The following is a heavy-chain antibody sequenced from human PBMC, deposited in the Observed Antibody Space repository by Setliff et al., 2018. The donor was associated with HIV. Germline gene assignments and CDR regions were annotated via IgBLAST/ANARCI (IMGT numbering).Heavy chain of an antibody. D-gene: IGHD2-21*02. CDR1: GGSFNSDYYF. Sequence: PSETLSLTCTISGGSFNSDYYFWGWIRQSPGKGLEWIATISYDGNTHYNPSLRTQLTISSAPSQNQFSLTMTSLTAADTAVYFCARGNNNWRRLWGYWGQGTRVTVSS. CDR3: ARGNNNWRRLWGY. CDR2: ISYDGNT. V-gene: IGHV4-39*07. J-gene: IGHJ4*02.